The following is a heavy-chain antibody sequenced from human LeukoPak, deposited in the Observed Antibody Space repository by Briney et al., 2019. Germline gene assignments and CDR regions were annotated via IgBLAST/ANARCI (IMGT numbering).Heavy chain of an antibody. V-gene: IGHV1-2*02. J-gene: IGHJ4*02. CDR2: INPNSGDT. CDR1: GYTFTGYY. D-gene: IGHD3-22*01. CDR3: ARSYYDSGGPRLDY. Sequence: ASVKVSCKASGYTFTGYYIHWVRLAPGQGPEWMGWINPNSGDTNYGQKFQGRVTMTRDTSISTAHMELTRLTSDDTTVYYCARSYYDSGGPRLDYWGQGTLVTVSS.